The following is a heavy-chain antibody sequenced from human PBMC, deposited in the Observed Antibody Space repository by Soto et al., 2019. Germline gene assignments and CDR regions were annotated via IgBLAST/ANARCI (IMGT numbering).Heavy chain of an antibody. CDR1: GFTFSSYA. CDR3: AKSIAYCGSDCYPYFAY. Sequence: GGSLRLSCTASGFTFSSYAMSWVRQAPRKGLEWVSTISGTGGTTHYADSVKGRFTITRDNSKNTVYLQMNSLRAEDTAVYYCAKSIAYCGSDCYPYFAYWGQGALVTVSS. CDR2: ISGTGGTT. J-gene: IGHJ4*02. D-gene: IGHD2-21*02. V-gene: IGHV3-23*01.